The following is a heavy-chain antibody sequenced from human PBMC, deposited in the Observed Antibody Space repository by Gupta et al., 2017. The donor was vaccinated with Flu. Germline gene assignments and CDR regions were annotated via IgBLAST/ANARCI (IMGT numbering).Heavy chain of an antibody. CDR1: GFTFTSYA. J-gene: IGHJ4*02. CDR3: AKDPGSGWYDFDY. D-gene: IGHD6-19*01. V-gene: IGHV3-23*01. Sequence: EVQLLGSGGGLVQPGGSLRISCAAPGFTFTSYAMSWVRQAPGKGLEWISSISFSGGSTYYADSVTGRFTISRDNSKNMVYLQMNSLRADDTAIYYCAKDPGSGWYDFDYWGQGTLITVSS. CDR2: ISFSGGST.